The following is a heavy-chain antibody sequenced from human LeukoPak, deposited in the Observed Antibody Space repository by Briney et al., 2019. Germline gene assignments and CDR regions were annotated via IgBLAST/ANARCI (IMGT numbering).Heavy chain of an antibody. Sequence: GGSLRLSCAASGFTFSSYGMHWVRQAPGKGLEWVAVISYDGSNKYYADSVKGRFTISRDNSKNTLYLQMNSLRAEDTAAYYCARARYYGSGSHYYYYYYYMDVWGKGTTVTISS. J-gene: IGHJ6*03. CDR2: ISYDGSNK. D-gene: IGHD3-10*01. CDR1: GFTFSSYG. CDR3: ARARYYGSGSHYYYYYYYMDV. V-gene: IGHV3-30*03.